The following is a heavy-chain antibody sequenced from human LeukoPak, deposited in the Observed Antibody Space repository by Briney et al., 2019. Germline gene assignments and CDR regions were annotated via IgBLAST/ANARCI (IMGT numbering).Heavy chain of an antibody. CDR1: GGTFSSYA. CDR2: IIPIFGTA. J-gene: IGHJ4*02. CDR3: AATCRDGGFDY. D-gene: IGHD5-24*01. Sequence: SVTVSCTASGGTFSSYAISWVRQAPGQGLEWMGGIIPIFGTANYAQKFQERVTITRDMSTSTAYMELSSLRSEDTAVYYCAATCRDGGFDYWGQGTLVTVSS. V-gene: IGHV1-69*05.